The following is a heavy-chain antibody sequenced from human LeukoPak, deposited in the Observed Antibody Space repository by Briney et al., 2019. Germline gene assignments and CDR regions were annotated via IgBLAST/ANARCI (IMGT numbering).Heavy chain of an antibody. Sequence: ASVKVSCKSSGYTFTSYGISWGRQAPGQGLEWIGWLSAYNGNTNYAQKLQGRVTMTTDTSTSTAYMELRSLRSDDTAVYYCAREGYPDAFDIWGQGTMVTVSS. V-gene: IGHV1-18*01. CDR1: GYTFTSYG. D-gene: IGHD5-12*01. CDR2: LSAYNGNT. J-gene: IGHJ3*02. CDR3: AREGYPDAFDI.